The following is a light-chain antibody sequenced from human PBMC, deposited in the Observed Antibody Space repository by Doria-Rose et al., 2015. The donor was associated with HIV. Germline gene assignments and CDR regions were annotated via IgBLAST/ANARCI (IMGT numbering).Light chain of an antibody. J-gene: IGKJ3*01. V-gene: IGKV4-1*01. CDR3: QQYYDTPS. Sequence: TQSPESLGMSLGERATPNCKSNQSLLYTSKNYLAWYQQKPGQPPKLLIYWASTRQSGVPARFSGSGSGTDFTLTISSLEAEDVAVYCCQQYYDTPSFGPGTTVDIK. CDR2: WAS. CDR1: QSLLYTSKNY.